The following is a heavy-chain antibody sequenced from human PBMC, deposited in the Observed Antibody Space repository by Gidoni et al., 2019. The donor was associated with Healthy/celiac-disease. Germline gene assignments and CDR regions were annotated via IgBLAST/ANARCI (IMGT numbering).Heavy chain of an antibody. CDR1: GFPFSSYA. CDR2: ISGSGGST. J-gene: IGHJ4*02. D-gene: IGHD3-10*01. CDR3: AKGVGELVQFFVY. Sequence: EVQLLESGGGLVQPGGSLRLSCAASGFPFSSYAMSWVRQAPGKGLEWVSAISGSGGSTYYADSVKGRFTISGDNSKNTLYLQMNSLRAEDTAVYYCAKGVGELVQFFVYWGQGTLVTVSS. V-gene: IGHV3-23*01.